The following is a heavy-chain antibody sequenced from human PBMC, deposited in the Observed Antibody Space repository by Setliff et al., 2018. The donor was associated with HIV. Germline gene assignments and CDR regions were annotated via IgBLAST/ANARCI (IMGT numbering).Heavy chain of an antibody. CDR2: IKQDGSEK. D-gene: IGHD1-26*01. CDR3: TIGHYTTAG. V-gene: IGHV3-7*01. CDR1: GFTFSSYW. J-gene: IGHJ4*02. Sequence: LRLSCAASGFTFSSYWMSWVRQAPGKGLEWVANIKQDGSEKYYVDSVKGRFTIFRDNTKESLYLQMSSLRAEDTAVYYCTIGHYTTAGWGQGTLVTVSS.